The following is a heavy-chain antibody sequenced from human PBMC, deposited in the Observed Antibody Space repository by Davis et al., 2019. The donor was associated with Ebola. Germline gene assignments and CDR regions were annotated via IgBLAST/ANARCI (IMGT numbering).Heavy chain of an antibody. V-gene: IGHV4-38-2*02. Sequence: PSETLSLTCTVSGYSINSDYYWGRIRQPPGKGLEWSGSSYHSGSTYYNPSLKSRVTISVDMFKNQFSLKLSSVTAADTAVYYCARDPSHVSGRVPLDSWGQGTLVTVSS. D-gene: IGHD3/OR15-3a*01. CDR1: GYSINSDYY. CDR3: ARDPSHVSGRVPLDS. J-gene: IGHJ4*02. CDR2: SYHSGST.